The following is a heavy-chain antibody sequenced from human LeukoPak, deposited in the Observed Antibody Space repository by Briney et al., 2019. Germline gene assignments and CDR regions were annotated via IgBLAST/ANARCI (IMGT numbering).Heavy chain of an antibody. Sequence: SETLSLTCTVSGGSISSYYWSWIRRPPGKGLEWIGYIYYSGSTNYNPSLKSRVTISVDTSKNQFSLKLSSVTAADTAVYYCARHIHYYDSSGYYYLFDYWGQGTLVTVSS. CDR1: GGSISSYY. CDR3: ARHIHYYDSSGYYYLFDY. D-gene: IGHD3-22*01. J-gene: IGHJ4*02. V-gene: IGHV4-59*08. CDR2: IYYSGST.